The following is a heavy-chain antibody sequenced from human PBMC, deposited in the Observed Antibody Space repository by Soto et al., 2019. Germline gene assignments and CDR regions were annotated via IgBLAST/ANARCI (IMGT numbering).Heavy chain of an antibody. CDR1: GGSISSSNW. CDR3: ARDTAQLLSRSDALDI. V-gene: IGHV4-4*02. D-gene: IGHD2-2*01. CDR2: IYHSGST. J-gene: IGHJ3*02. Sequence: PSETLSLTCAVSGGSISSSNWWSWVRQPPGKGPEWIGEIYHSGSTNYNPSLKSRVTISVDKSKNQFSLKLSSVTAADTAVYYCARDTAQLLSRSDALDIWGQGTMVTVSS.